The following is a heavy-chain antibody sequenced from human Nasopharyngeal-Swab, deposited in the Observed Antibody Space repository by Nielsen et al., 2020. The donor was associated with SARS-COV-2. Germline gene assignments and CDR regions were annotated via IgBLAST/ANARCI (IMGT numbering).Heavy chain of an antibody. J-gene: IGHJ3*01. V-gene: IGHV4-34*01. Sequence: SETLSLTCTVSGGSISSYYWSWIRQPPGKGLEWIGEINHSGSTNYNPSLKSRVTISVDTSKNQFSLKLSSVTAEDTAVFYCARGETWGQGTMVTVSS. CDR2: INHSGST. CDR1: GGSISSYY. CDR3: ARGET.